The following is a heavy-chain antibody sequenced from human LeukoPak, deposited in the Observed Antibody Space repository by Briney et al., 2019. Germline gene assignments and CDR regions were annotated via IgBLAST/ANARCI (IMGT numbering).Heavy chain of an antibody. D-gene: IGHD3-10*01. J-gene: IGHJ6*02. CDR2: IYYSGST. CDR1: GGSISSSSYY. CDR3: ARDKYRDGSGSLYGMDV. V-gene: IGHV4-39*07. Sequence: PSETLSLTCTVSGGSISSSSYYWGWIRQPPGKGLEWIGSIYYSGSTYYNPSLKSRVTISVDTSKNQFSLKLSSVTAADTAVYYCARDKYRDGSGSLYGMDVWGQGTTVTVSS.